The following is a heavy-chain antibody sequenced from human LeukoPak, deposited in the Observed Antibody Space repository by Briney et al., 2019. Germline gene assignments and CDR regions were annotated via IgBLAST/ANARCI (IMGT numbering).Heavy chain of an antibody. CDR2: VNHSGST. V-gene: IGHV4-34*01. D-gene: IGHD4-17*01. J-gene: IGHJ6*03. CDR1: GGSFSDYY. Sequence: PSETLSLTCAVYGGSFSDYYWSWIRQVPGKGLEWIGEVNHSGSTNYNPSLKSRVTMSVDTSKNQFSLKLSSVTAADTAVYYCARDSAVTPLLYYYMDVWGKGTTVTISS. CDR3: ARDSAVTPLLYYYMDV.